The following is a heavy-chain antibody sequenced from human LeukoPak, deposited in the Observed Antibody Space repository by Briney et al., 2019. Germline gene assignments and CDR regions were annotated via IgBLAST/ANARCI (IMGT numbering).Heavy chain of an antibody. Sequence: PSETLSLTCTVSGGSISSYYWSWIRQPPGKGLKWIGYIYYSGSTNYNPSLKSRVTISVDTSKNQFSLKLSSVTAADTAVYYCARTSHVWFGELSLFDYWGQGTLVTVSS. V-gene: IGHV4-59*01. J-gene: IGHJ4*02. CDR1: GGSISSYY. CDR2: IYYSGST. D-gene: IGHD3-10*01. CDR3: ARTSHVWFGELSLFDY.